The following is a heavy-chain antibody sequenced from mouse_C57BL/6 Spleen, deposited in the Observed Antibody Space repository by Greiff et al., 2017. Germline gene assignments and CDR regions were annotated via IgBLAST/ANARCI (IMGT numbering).Heavy chain of an antibody. Sequence: EVMLVESGEGLVKPGGSLKLSCAASGFTFSSYAMSWVRPTPEKRLEWVASISSGGDYIYYADTVKGRFTISRDNARNTLYLQMSSLKSEDTAMYYCIREYYGSSYFDYWGQGTTLTVSS. D-gene: IGHD1-1*01. CDR1: GFTFSSYA. V-gene: IGHV5-9-1*02. J-gene: IGHJ2*01. CDR2: ISSGGDYI. CDR3: IREYYGSSYFDY.